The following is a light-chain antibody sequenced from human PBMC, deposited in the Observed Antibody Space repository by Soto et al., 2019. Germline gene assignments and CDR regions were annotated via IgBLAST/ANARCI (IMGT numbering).Light chain of an antibody. Sequence: EIVMTQSPATLSVYPGERATLSCRASQSVSSYLAWYQQKPGQAPRLLIYDASNRATGIPARFSGSGSGTDFTLTISSLEPEDFAVYYFQQRSNWPTFGGGTKV. J-gene: IGKJ4*01. CDR3: QQRSNWPT. V-gene: IGKV3-11*01. CDR1: QSVSSY. CDR2: DAS.